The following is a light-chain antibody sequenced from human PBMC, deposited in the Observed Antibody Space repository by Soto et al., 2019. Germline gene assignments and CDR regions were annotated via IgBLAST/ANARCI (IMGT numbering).Light chain of an antibody. CDR2: GNI. J-gene: IGLJ1*01. V-gene: IGLV1-40*01. Sequence: QLVLTQPPSVSGAPGQRVTIPCTGSSSNIGARYDVHWYQQIPGTAPKLLIYGNINRPSGVPDRFSGSKSGTSASLAITGLQAEDEADYYCQSYDSSLSADVFGTGTKLTVL. CDR1: SSNIGARYD. CDR3: QSYDSSLSADV.